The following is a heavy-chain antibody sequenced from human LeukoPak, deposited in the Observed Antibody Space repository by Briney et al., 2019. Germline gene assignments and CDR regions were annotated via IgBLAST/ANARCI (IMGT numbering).Heavy chain of an antibody. CDR1: GFTFSNAW. CDR3: TIGGNYYYYYSMDV. CDR2: IKSKTDGGTT. V-gene: IGHV3-15*07. D-gene: IGHD3-16*01. J-gene: IGHJ6*02. Sequence: GGSLRLSCAASGFTFSNAWMNWVRQAPGKGLEWVGRIKSKTDGGTTDYAAPVKGRFTISRDDSKNTLYLQMNSLKTEDTAVYYCTIGGNYYYYYSMDVWGQGTTVTVSS.